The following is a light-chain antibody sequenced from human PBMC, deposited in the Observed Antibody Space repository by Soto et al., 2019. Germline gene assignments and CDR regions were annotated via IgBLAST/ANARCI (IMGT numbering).Light chain of an antibody. J-gene: IGKJ1*01. CDR3: QHYNSYSEA. CDR1: QDISNY. Sequence: DIQMTQSPSSLSASVGDRVTITCQASQDISNYLNWYQQKPGKAPELLIYDASNLESGVPSRFSGSGSGTEFTLTISSLQPDDFATYYCQHYNSYSEAFGQGTKVDIK. V-gene: IGKV1-33*01. CDR2: DAS.